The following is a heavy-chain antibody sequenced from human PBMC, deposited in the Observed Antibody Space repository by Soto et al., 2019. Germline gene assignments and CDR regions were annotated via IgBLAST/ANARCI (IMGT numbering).Heavy chain of an antibody. CDR3: AHRLPEYSSSSDLWGAFDI. Sequence: QITLKESGPTLVKPTQTLTLTCTFSGFSLSTSGVGVGWIRQPPGKALEWLALIYWDDDKRYSPSLKSRLTITKDTSKNQVVLTLTSMDPVDTATYYCAHRLPEYSSSSDLWGAFDIWGQGTMVTVSS. D-gene: IGHD6-6*01. V-gene: IGHV2-5*02. CDR1: GFSLSTSGVG. CDR2: IYWDDDK. J-gene: IGHJ3*02.